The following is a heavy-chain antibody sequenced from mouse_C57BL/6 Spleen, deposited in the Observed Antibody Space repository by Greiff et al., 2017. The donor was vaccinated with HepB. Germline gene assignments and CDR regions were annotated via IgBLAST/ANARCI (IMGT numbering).Heavy chain of an antibody. Sequence: VQLQESGPGLVAPSQSLSITCTVSGFSLTSYGVDWVRQSPGKGLEWLGVIWGVGSTNYNSALKSRLSISKDNSKSQVFLKMNSLQTDDTAMYYCASSAYYSNYGFAYWGQGTLVTVSA. CDR2: IWGVGST. CDR3: ASSAYYSNYGFAY. J-gene: IGHJ3*01. V-gene: IGHV2-6*01. CDR1: GFSLTSYG. D-gene: IGHD2-5*01.